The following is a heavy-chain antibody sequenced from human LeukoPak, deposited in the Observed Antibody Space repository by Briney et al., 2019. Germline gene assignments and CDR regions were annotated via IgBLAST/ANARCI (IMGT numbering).Heavy chain of an antibody. Sequence: ASVKVSCKASGGTFSSHAISWGRQAPGQGLEWMRGIVPIFGTANYAQKFQGRVTITADESTSTAYMELSSLRSEDTFFYYYTTPYDILTGYFDYWGQGTLVTVSS. CDR2: IVPIFGTA. CDR3: TTPYDILTGYFDY. CDR1: GGTFSSHA. V-gene: IGHV1-69*01. D-gene: IGHD3-9*01. J-gene: IGHJ4*02.